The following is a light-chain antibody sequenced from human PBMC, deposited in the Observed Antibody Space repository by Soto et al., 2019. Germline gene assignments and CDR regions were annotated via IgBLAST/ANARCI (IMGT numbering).Light chain of an antibody. CDR2: GAS. J-gene: IGKJ4*01. CDR3: QQYNDWPLT. CDR1: QSVNSN. Sequence: EIVMTHSPATLSVSPGERATLSCRASQSVNSNLAWYQQKPCQAPRLLIYGASTRATGIPARFSGSGSGTEFTLTISSLQSEDFAVYYCQQYNDWPLTFGGGTKVDIK. V-gene: IGKV3-15*01.